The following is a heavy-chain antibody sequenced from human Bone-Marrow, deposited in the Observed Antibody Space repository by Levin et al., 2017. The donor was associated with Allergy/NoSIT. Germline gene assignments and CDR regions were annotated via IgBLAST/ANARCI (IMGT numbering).Heavy chain of an antibody. Sequence: TGESLKISCAASGFTFSSYDMHWVRQATGKGLEWVSAIGTAGDTYYPGSVKGRFTISRENAKNSLYLQMNSLRAGDTAVYYCARVDDFSSGMDVWGQGTTVTVSS. D-gene: IGHD3-3*01. CDR3: ARVDDFSSGMDV. V-gene: IGHV3-13*01. J-gene: IGHJ6*02. CDR2: IGTAGDT. CDR1: GFTFSSYD.